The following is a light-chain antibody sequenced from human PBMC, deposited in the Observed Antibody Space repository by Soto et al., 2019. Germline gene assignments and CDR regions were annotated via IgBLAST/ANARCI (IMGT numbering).Light chain of an antibody. CDR3: HESHGHLWGT. Sequence: DIQMTQSPLPLSASVGDRIIITCRSSQSISRSLNWYQRKPGEAPKVLIYGASSLQSGVPSRFSGSGSGTEFTLSSTSRQPDDCATYYCHESHGHLWGTVRQGTDV. CDR2: GAS. CDR1: QSISRS. V-gene: IGKV1-39*01. J-gene: IGKJ1*01.